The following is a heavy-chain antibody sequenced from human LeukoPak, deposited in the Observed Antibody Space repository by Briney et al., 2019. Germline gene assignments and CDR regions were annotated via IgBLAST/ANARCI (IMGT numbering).Heavy chain of an antibody. CDR3: ARVVTVAWSERRPGYHYMDV. CDR2: ISSSSSYI. Sequence: PGGSLRLSCAASGFTFTTYSMTWVRQAPGKGLEWVSSISSSSSYIYYEDSVKGRFTISRDNAKNSLYLQMNSLRAGDTAVYYCARVVTVAWSERRPGYHYMDVWGKGTTVTVSS. CDR1: GFTFTTYS. J-gene: IGHJ6*03. D-gene: IGHD1-1*01. V-gene: IGHV3-21*01.